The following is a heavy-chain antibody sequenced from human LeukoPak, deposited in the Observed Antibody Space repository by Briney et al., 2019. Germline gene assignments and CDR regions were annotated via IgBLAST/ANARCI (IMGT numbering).Heavy chain of an antibody. CDR2: IWYAGSNK. CDR3: ASIRIVGATDY. CDR1: GFTFGSFG. Sequence: GGSLRLSCAASGFTFGSFGMHWVRQAPGKGLEWVAVIWYAGSNKYYSDSVRGRFTISRDNSKNSLYLQMNSLRPEDTAVYYCASIRIVGATDYWGQGTLVTVSS. J-gene: IGHJ4*02. D-gene: IGHD1-26*01. V-gene: IGHV3-33*01.